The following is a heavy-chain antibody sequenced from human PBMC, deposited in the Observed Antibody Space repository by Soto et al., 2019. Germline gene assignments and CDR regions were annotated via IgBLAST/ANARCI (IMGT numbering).Heavy chain of an antibody. Sequence: GESLKISCQGSGYSFANYWIGWVRQMPGKGLEWLGIIYPGESDTTYNPSFQGQVTISADKSISTAYLQWSSLKASDTAMYYCARYSTSSQYYYGMDVWGQGTTVTVYS. V-gene: IGHV5-51*01. D-gene: IGHD2-2*01. CDR1: GYSFANYW. J-gene: IGHJ6*01. CDR2: IYPGESDT. CDR3: ARYSTSSQYYYGMDV.